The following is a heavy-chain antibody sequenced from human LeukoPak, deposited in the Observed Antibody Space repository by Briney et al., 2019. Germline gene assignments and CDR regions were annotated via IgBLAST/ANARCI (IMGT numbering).Heavy chain of an antibody. V-gene: IGHV3-23*01. D-gene: IGHD3-3*01. Sequence: PGGSLRLSCAASGFTFSSYAMSWVRQAPGKGLEWVSAISGSGGSTYYADSVKGRFTISRDSSKNTLYLQMNSLRAEDTAVYYCAKDLTKIRFLEWLLAFDYWGQGTLVTVSS. CDR1: GFTFSSYA. J-gene: IGHJ4*02. CDR2: ISGSGGST. CDR3: AKDLTKIRFLEWLLAFDY.